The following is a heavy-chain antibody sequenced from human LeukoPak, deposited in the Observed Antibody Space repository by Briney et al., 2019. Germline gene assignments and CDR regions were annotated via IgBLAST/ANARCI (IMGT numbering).Heavy chain of an antibody. CDR1: GYTFTNYD. CDR3: ARRSGSLDY. V-gene: IGHV1-2*02. J-gene: IGHJ4*02. Sequence: GASVKVSCKTSGYTFTNYDINWVRQATGQGLEWMGWINPNSGGTNYAQKFQGRVTMTRDTSISTAYMELSRLRSDDTAVYYCARRSGSLDYWGQGTLVTVSS. CDR2: INPNSGGT. D-gene: IGHD3-3*01.